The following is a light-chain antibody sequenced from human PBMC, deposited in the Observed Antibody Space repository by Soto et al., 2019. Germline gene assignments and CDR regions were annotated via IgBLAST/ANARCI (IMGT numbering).Light chain of an antibody. CDR3: QHYGSSPT. CDR1: QSVRYSY. J-gene: IGKJ5*01. V-gene: IGKV3-20*01. Sequence: EIVLTQSPGTLSLSPGERATLSCRASQSVRYSYLAWYQQKPGQAPSLLIYDVYRRATGVPDRFSASGSATEFTLTINSLEPEDFAVYYCQHYGSSPTFGQGTRLETK. CDR2: DVY.